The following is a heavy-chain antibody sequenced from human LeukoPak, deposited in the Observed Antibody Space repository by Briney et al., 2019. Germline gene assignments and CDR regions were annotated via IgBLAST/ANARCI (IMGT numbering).Heavy chain of an antibody. CDR1: GFTFSSYE. Sequence: GGSLRLSCAASGFTFSSYEMNWVRQAPGKGLEWVSYISSSGSTIYYADSVKGRFTISRDNAKNSLYLQMNSLRAEDTAVYYCARDNPTTVTPYYYGMDVWGQGTTVTVSS. V-gene: IGHV3-48*03. CDR2: ISSSGSTI. CDR3: ARDNPTTVTPYYYGMDV. D-gene: IGHD4-17*01. J-gene: IGHJ6*02.